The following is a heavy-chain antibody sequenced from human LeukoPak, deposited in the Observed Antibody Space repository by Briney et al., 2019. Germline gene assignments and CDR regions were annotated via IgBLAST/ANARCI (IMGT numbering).Heavy chain of an antibody. V-gene: IGHV1-69*02. D-gene: IGHD3-22*01. CDR1: GGTFSSYT. CDR2: IIPILGIA. Sequence: GASVKVSCKASGGTFSSYTISWVRQAPGQGLEWMGRIIPILGIANYAQKFQGRVTITADKSTSTAYMELSSLRSEDTAVYYCASPPYYYDSSGQVLDSSYYYHGMDVWGQGTTVTVSS. J-gene: IGHJ6*02. CDR3: ASPPYYYDSSGQVLDSSYYYHGMDV.